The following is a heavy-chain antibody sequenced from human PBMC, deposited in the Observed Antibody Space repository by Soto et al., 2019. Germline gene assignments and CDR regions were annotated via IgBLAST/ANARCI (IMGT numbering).Heavy chain of an antibody. CDR2: ISSSGAT. J-gene: IGHJ4*02. D-gene: IGHD1-1*01. CDR3: ARERGTPVFRGIDY. CDR1: GDSVSSGAYC. Sequence: SETLSLTCTVSGDSVSSGAYCWTWIRQPPGKGLEWIGFISSSGATRFNPSLNSRVNISLDTSKNQFSLKLTSVTASDAAVYYCARERGTPVFRGIDYWGQGTLVTVSS. V-gene: IGHV4-61*08.